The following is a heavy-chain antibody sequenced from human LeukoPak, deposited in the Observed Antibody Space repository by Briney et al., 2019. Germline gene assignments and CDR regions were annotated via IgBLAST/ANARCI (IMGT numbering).Heavy chain of an antibody. CDR2: IYYSGST. Sequence: TPSETLSLTCTVSGGSISSGGYYWSWIRQHPGKGLEWIGYIYYSGSTYYNPSLKSRVTISVDASKNQFSLKLSSVTAADTAVYYCARDLGDGYLANDYWGQGTLVTVSS. V-gene: IGHV4-31*03. J-gene: IGHJ4*02. CDR3: ARDLGDGYLANDY. D-gene: IGHD5-24*01. CDR1: GGSISSGGYY.